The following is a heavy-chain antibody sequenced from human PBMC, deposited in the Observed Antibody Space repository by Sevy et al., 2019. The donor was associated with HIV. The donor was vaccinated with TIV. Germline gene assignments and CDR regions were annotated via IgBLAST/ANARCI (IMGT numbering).Heavy chain of an antibody. CDR1: GFTFSEYG. CDR2: ILHDGRNYK. Sequence: GGSLRLSCAASGFTFSEYGMHWVRQAPGKGLEWVAVILHDGRNYKYNADFVKGRFTISRDNSRNTLYLQMNSLRAEDTAIYYCARDRGEILRSAFKSWGQGTLVTVSS. CDR3: ARDRGEILRSAFKS. V-gene: IGHV3-33*08. D-gene: IGHD3-10*01. J-gene: IGHJ5*02.